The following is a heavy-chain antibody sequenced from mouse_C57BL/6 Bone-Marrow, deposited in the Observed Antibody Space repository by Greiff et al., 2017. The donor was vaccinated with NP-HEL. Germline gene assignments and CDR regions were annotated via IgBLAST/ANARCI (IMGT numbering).Heavy chain of an antibody. CDR1: GYTFTSYG. J-gene: IGHJ2*01. CDR3: ARETMRNYY. D-gene: IGHD3-2*01. Sequence: QVQLQQSGAELARPGASVKLSCKASGYTFTSYGISWVKQRTGQGLEWIGEIYPRSGNTYYNEKFKGKATLTADKSSSTAYMELRSLTSEDSAVYFCARETMRNYYWGQGTTLTVSS. CDR2: IYPRSGNT. V-gene: IGHV1-81*01.